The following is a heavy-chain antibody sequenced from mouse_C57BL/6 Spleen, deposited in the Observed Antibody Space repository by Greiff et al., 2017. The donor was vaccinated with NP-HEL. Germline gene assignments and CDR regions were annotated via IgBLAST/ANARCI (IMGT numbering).Heavy chain of an antibody. D-gene: IGHD2-4*01. CDR1: GFTFSSYA. V-gene: IGHV5-4*03. CDR3: ARGGDYGGFAY. Sequence: DVKLVESGGGLVKPGGSLKLSCAASGFTFSSYAMSWVRQTPEKRLEWVATISDGGSYTYYPDNVKGRFTISRENAKNNLYLQMSHLKSEDTAMYCCARGGDYGGFAYWGQGTLVTVSA. J-gene: IGHJ3*01. CDR2: ISDGGSYT.